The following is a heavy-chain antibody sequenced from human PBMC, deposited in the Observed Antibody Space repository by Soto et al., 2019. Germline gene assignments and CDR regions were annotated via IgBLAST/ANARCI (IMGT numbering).Heavy chain of an antibody. J-gene: IGHJ4*01. D-gene: IGHD1-26*01. CDR1: GYTFTSYG. CDR3: ARNIVGAVRVDDY. V-gene: IGHV1-18*03. CDR2: ISAYNGNT. Sequence: QDQLVQSGAEVKKPGASVKVSCKASGYTFTSYGISWVRQAPGQGLEWMGWISAYNGNTNYAHKLQGRVTMTTDTSKSTAYMELRSMRADDVDMYYCARNIVGAVRVDDYWGHGTLVTGSS.